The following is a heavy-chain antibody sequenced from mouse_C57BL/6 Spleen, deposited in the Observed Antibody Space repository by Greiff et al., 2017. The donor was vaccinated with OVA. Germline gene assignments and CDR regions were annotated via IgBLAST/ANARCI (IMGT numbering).Heavy chain of an antibody. CDR3: ARGHDGYPFDY. CDR1: GFTFSSYA. V-gene: IGHV5-4*03. J-gene: IGHJ2*01. D-gene: IGHD2-3*01. Sequence: DVKLVESGGGLVKPGGSLKLSCAASGFTFSSYAMSWVRQTPEKRLEWVATISDGGSYTYYPDNVKGRFTISRDNAKNNLYLQMSHLKSEDTAMYYCARGHDGYPFDYWGQGTTLTVSS. CDR2: ISDGGSYT.